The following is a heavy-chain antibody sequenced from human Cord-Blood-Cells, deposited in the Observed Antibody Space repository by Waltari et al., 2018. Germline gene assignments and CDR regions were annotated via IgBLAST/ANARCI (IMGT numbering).Heavy chain of an antibody. CDR3: ARVGGGYCSGGSCYYFDY. V-gene: IGHV4-31*03. CDR1: GGSISSGGYY. Sequence: QVQLQESGPGLVKPSQTLSLTCTVSGGSISSGGYYWSWIRQHPGKGLEWIGYIYYSGSTYYNPSLKSRVTISVDTSKNQFSLKLSSWTAADTAVYYCARVGGGYCSGGSCYYFDYWGQGTLVTVSS. J-gene: IGHJ4*02. CDR2: IYYSGST. D-gene: IGHD2-15*01.